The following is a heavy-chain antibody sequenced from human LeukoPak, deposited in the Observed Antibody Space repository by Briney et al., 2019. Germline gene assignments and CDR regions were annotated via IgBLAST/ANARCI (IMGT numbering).Heavy chain of an antibody. V-gene: IGHV4-59*12. D-gene: IGHD5-18*01. CDR3: ARSPDGYSYGLGAFDI. Sequence: PSETLSLTCSVSGGSINNYYWNWIRQPPGKGLEWIGYIYYSGSTRYNPSLQSRVTMSIGTSKTQFSLKLDSVTAADTAVYYCARSPDGYSYGLGAFDIWGQGTMVTVSS. CDR1: GGSINNYY. J-gene: IGHJ3*02. CDR2: IYYSGST.